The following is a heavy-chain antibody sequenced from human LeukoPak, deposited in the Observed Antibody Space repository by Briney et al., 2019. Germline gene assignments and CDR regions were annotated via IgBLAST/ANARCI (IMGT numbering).Heavy chain of an antibody. Sequence: SETLSLTCTVSGYSISSGYYWGWIRQPPGKGLEWIGSIYHSGSTYYNPSLKSRVTISVDTSKNQFSLKLSSVTAPDTAVYYCARERRFLEWLFRRPAAFDIWGQGTMVTVSS. V-gene: IGHV4-38-2*02. CDR1: GYSISSGYY. CDR3: ARERRFLEWLFRRPAAFDI. J-gene: IGHJ3*02. CDR2: IYHSGST. D-gene: IGHD3-3*01.